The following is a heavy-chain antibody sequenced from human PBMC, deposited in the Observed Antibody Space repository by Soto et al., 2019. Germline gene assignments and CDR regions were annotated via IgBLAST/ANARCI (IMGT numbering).Heavy chain of an antibody. CDR1: GFTFSSYA. V-gene: IGHV3-30-3*01. Sequence: QVQLVESGGGVVQPGRSLRLSCAASGFTFSSYAMHWVRQAPGKGLEWVAVISYDGSNKYYADSVKGRFTISRDNSKNTLYLQINSLRAEDTAVYYCARDIIGDGDLPPFGYWGQGTLVTVSS. D-gene: IGHD4-17*01. J-gene: IGHJ4*02. CDR2: ISYDGSNK. CDR3: ARDIIGDGDLPPFGY.